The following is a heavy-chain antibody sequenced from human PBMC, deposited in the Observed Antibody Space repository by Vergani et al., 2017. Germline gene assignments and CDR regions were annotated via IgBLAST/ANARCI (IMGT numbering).Heavy chain of an antibody. CDR1: GFTFSSYG. Sequence: QVQLVESGGGVVQPGRSLRLSCAASGFTFSSYGMHWVRQAPGKGLEWVAVIWYDGSNKYYADSVKGRFTISRDNSKNTLYLQMNSLRAEDTAVYYCAKGSGSYYDYYYYGMDVWGQGTTVTVSS. V-gene: IGHV3-33*06. D-gene: IGHD1-26*01. CDR2: IWYDGSNK. J-gene: IGHJ6*02. CDR3: AKGSGSYYDYYYYGMDV.